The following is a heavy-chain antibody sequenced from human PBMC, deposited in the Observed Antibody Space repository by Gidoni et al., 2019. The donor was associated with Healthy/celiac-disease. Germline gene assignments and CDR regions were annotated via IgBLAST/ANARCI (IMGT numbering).Heavy chain of an antibody. CDR1: GFPFSSYG. CDR2: ISYDGSNK. CDR3: AKGGRWELMFPNDY. J-gene: IGHJ4*02. Sequence: QVQLVESGGGVVQPGRSLRLSCAASGFPFSSYGMHWVRQAPGKGLEWVAVISYDGSNKYYADSVKGRFTISRDNSKNTLYLQMNSLRAEDTAVYYCAKGGRWELMFPNDYWGQGTLVTVSS. V-gene: IGHV3-30*18. D-gene: IGHD1-26*01.